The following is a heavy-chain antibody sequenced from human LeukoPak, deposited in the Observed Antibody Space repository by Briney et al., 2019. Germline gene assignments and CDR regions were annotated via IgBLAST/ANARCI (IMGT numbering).Heavy chain of an antibody. CDR2: INHSGST. D-gene: IGHD5-18*01. V-gene: IGHV4-34*01. Sequence: SETLSLTCAVYGGSLSGYYWSWIRQPPGKGLEWIGEINHSGSTNYNPSLKSRVTISVDTSKNQFSLKLSSVTAADTAVYYCARVGYSYARGGDYWGQGTLVTVSS. J-gene: IGHJ4*02. CDR1: GGSLSGYY. CDR3: ARVGYSYARGGDY.